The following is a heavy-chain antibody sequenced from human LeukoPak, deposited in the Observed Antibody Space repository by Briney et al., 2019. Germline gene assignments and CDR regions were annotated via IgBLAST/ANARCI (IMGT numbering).Heavy chain of an antibody. CDR3: ARLWFGEIGDY. J-gene: IGHJ4*02. D-gene: IGHD3-10*01. CDR2: INHSGST. CDR1: GGSFSGYY. Sequence: SETLSLTCAVYGGSFSGYYWSWIRQPPGKGLEWIGEINHSGSTNYNPSLKSRVTISVDTSENQFSLKLSSVTAADTAVYYCARLWFGEIGDYWGQGTLVTVSS. V-gene: IGHV4-34*01.